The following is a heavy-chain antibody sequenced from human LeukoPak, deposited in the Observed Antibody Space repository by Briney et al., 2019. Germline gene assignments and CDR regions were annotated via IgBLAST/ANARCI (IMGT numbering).Heavy chain of an antibody. CDR2: IIPIFGTA. D-gene: IGHD3-10*01. CDR1: GGTFSSYA. Sequence: ASVKVSCKASGGTFSSYASSWVRQAPGQGLEWMGGIIPIFGTANYAQKFQGRVTITADESTSTAYMELSSLRSEDTAVYYCARDSYTMVRGVIPYYGMDVWGKGTTVTVSS. CDR3: ARDSYTMVRGVIPYYGMDV. J-gene: IGHJ6*04. V-gene: IGHV1-69*13.